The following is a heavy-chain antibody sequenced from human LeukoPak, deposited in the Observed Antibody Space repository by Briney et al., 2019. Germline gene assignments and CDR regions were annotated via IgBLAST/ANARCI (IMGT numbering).Heavy chain of an antibody. CDR1: GFTFNSYA. Sequence: GGSLRLSCAASGFTFNSYAMHWVRQAPGKGLEWVAVISYDGSNKYYADSVKGRFTISRDNSKNTLYLQMNSLRAEDTAVYYCAVVVPPWGKYYYYYGMDVWGQGTTVTVSS. V-gene: IGHV3-30*01. J-gene: IGHJ6*02. D-gene: IGHD2-2*01. CDR2: ISYDGSNK. CDR3: AVVVPPWGKYYYYYGMDV.